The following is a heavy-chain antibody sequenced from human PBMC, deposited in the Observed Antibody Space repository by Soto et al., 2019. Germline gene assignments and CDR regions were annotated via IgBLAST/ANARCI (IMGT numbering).Heavy chain of an antibody. Sequence: GGSLRLSCAASGFTFSSYGMHWVRQAPGKGLEWVAVIWYDGSNKYYADSVKGRFTISRDNSKNTLYLQMNSLRAEDTAVYYCARGIEDIVVVPAAMLDYYYYYGMDVWGQGTTVTVSS. CDR1: GFTFSSYG. CDR2: IWYDGSNK. J-gene: IGHJ6*02. CDR3: ARGIEDIVVVPAAMLDYYYYYGMDV. V-gene: IGHV3-33*01. D-gene: IGHD2-2*01.